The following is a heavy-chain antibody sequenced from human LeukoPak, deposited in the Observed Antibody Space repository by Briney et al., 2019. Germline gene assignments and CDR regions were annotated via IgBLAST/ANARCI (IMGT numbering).Heavy chain of an antibody. CDR3: AAGGYSSGRYFDY. CDR1: GYTFTGYY. J-gene: IGHJ4*02. D-gene: IGHD6-19*01. CDR2: INPNSGGT. V-gene: IGHV1-2*02. Sequence: EASVKVSCKASGYTFTGYYMHWVRQAPGQGLEWMGWINPNSGGTNYAQKFQGRATMTRDTSISTAYMELSRLRSDDTAVYYCAAGGYSSGRYFDYWGQGTLVTVSS.